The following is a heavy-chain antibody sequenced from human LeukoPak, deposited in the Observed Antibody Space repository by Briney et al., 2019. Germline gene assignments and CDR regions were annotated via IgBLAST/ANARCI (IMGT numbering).Heavy chain of an antibody. CDR3: ARVVFCSGGSCYYYFDY. CDR2: IYYSGCT. Sequence: SETLSLTCTVSGGSLSSGSYSWSWIRQPPGKGLEWIGYIYYSGCTNYSPSLKSRVTISVDTSKNQFSLKLSSVTAADTAVYYCARVVFCSGGSCYYYFDYWGQGTLVTVSS. V-gene: IGHV4-61*01. J-gene: IGHJ4*02. CDR1: GGSLSSGSYS. D-gene: IGHD2-15*01.